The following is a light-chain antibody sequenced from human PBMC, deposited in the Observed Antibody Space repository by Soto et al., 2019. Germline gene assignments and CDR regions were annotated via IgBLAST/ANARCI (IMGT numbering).Light chain of an antibody. CDR2: AAC. V-gene: IGKV1-17*01. Sequence: DIQMTQSPSSLSASVGDRVTITCRASQGIRKDLGWYQQKPGKAPKRMIYAACSLQSGVTSRLSGSGSGTESTLTVSGLQPGHCAAYQGLPRNSYARTCRQGTKVEIK. CDR3: LPRNSYART. CDR1: QGIRKD. J-gene: IGKJ1*01.